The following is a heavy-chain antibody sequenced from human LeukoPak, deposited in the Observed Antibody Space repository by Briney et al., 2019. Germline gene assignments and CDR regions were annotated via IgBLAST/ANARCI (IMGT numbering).Heavy chain of an antibody. CDR2: IKQGGSEK. CDR3: ARGKQDIVVVPAA. Sequence: GGSLRLSCAASGFTFSSYVMSWVRQAPGKGLEWVANIKQGGSEKYYVDSVKGRFTISRDNAKNSLYLQMNSLRAEDTAVYYCARGKQDIVVVPAAWGQGTLVTVSS. J-gene: IGHJ5*02. V-gene: IGHV3-7*01. CDR1: GFTFSSYV. D-gene: IGHD2-2*01.